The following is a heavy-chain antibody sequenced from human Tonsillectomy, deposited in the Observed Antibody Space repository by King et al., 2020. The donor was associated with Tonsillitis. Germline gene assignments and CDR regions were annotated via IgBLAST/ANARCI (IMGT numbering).Heavy chain of an antibody. J-gene: IGHJ5*02. D-gene: IGHD3-9*01. V-gene: IGHV4-61*02. Sequence: VQLQESGPGLVKPSQTLSLTCTVSGSSIGSGSYYWSWIRQPAGKGLEWIGRIYTSGCTDYSPSLVSRGTMSTDTSSNPFSLKLSSVTAADAAVYYCARGGDLSTGGSLFDPWGQGTLVTVSS. CDR3: ARGGDLSTGGSLFDP. CDR1: GSSIGSGSYY. CDR2: IYTSGCT.